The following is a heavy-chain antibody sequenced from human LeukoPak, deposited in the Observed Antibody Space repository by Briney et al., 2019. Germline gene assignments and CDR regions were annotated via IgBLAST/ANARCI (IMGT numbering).Heavy chain of an antibody. V-gene: IGHV3-21*01. CDR3: AKAIVGATSFDY. J-gene: IGHJ4*02. Sequence: GGSLRLSCAASGFTFSTYSTNWVRQAPGKGLEWVSSISSSSTYIYYADSVKGRFTISRDNAKNSLYLQMNSLRAEDTAVYYCAKAIVGATSFDYWGQGTLVTVSS. CDR1: GFTFSTYS. D-gene: IGHD1-26*01. CDR2: ISSSSTYI.